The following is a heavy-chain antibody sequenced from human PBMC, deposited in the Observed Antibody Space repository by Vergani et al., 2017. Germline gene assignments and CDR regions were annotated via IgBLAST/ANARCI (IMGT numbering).Heavy chain of an antibody. CDR3: ARGLSRCSSTSCYPLYYFDY. Sequence: QVQLQESGPGLVKPSETLSLTCTVSGGSISSYYWSWIRQPPGKGLEWIGYIYYSGSTNYNPSLKSRVTISVDTSKNQFSLKLSFVTAADTAVYYCARGLSRCSSTSCYPLYYFDYWGQGTLVTVSS. V-gene: IGHV4-59*01. CDR1: GGSISSYY. D-gene: IGHD2-2*01. J-gene: IGHJ4*02. CDR2: IYYSGST.